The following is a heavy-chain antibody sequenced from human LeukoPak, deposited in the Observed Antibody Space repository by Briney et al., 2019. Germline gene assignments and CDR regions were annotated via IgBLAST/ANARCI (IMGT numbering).Heavy chain of an antibody. D-gene: IGHD3-22*01. J-gene: IGHJ4*02. CDR3: ARRGDRSGYDFDY. CDR1: GFTFSSYA. V-gene: IGHV3-23*01. Sequence: PGGSLRLSCAASGFTFSSYAMSWVRQAPGKGLEWVSTISGSVGNTYYADSAKGRFTISRDNSKNRVYLQMNSLRAEDTAVYYCARRGDRSGYDFDYWGQGTLVTVSS. CDR2: ISGSVGNT.